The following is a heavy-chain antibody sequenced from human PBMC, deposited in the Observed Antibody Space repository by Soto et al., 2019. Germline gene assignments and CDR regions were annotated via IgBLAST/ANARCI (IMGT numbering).Heavy chain of an antibody. CDR1: GLTAGVNT. Sequence: EVQLEESGGGLVQPGGSLRSSCAASGLTAGVNTIRWVRHAPGKGLEWVSVIYRGGDTYYADSVKGRFTISRDNSKNTVYLQMNSLRDEDTAVYYCASCHWNGPNDYWGQGTLVTVSS. D-gene: IGHD1-1*01. J-gene: IGHJ4*02. CDR2: IYRGGDT. V-gene: IGHV3-66*01. CDR3: ASCHWNGPNDY.